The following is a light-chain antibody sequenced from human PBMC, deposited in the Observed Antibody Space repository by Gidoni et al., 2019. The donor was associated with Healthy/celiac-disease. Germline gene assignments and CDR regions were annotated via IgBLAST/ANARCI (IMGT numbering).Light chain of an antibody. CDR1: QSISSY. V-gene: IGKV1-39*01. Sequence: DIQMTQSPSALSASVGDRVTITCRASQSISSYLNWYQQKPGKAPKLLIYAASSLQSGVPSRFSGSGSGTDFTLTISSLQPEDFATYSCQQSAGTFGQGTKLEIK. CDR2: AAS. J-gene: IGKJ2*02. CDR3: QQSAGT.